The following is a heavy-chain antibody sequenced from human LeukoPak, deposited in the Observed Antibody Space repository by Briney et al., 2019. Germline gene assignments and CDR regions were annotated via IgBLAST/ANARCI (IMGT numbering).Heavy chain of an antibody. Sequence: SETLSLTCAVSGGSISSGGYSWSWIRQPPGKGLEWIGYIYHSGSTYYNPSLKSRVTISVDRSKNQFSLKLSSVTAADTAVYYCARAAYYYDSSGYYTISNFDYWGQGTPVTVSS. CDR2: IYHSGST. J-gene: IGHJ4*02. CDR3: ARAAYYYDSSGYYTISNFDY. V-gene: IGHV4-30-2*01. CDR1: GGSISSGGYS. D-gene: IGHD3-22*01.